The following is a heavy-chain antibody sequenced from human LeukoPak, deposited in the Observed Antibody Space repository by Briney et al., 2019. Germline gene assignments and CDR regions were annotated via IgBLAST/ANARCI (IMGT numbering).Heavy chain of an antibody. CDR3: ARGRRDGYNYHHKFDY. D-gene: IGHD5-24*01. V-gene: IGHV4-34*01. CDR1: GGSFSGYY. CDR2: INHSGST. Sequence: SETLSLTCAVYGGSFSGYYWSWIRQPPGKGLEWIGEINHSGSTNYNPSLKSRVTISVDTSKNQFSLKLSSVTAADTAVYYCARGRRDGYNYHHKFDYWGQGNLVTVSS. J-gene: IGHJ4*02.